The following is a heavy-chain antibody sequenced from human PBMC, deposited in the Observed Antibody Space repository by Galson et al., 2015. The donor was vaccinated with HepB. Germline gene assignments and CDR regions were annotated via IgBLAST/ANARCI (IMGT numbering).Heavy chain of an antibody. Sequence: SLRLSCAASGFTFSSYGMHWVRQAPGKGLEWVAVISYDGSNKYYADSVKGRFTISRDNSKNTLYLQMNSLRAEDTAVYYCAKDLGGSSDAFDIWGQGTMVTVSS. V-gene: IGHV3-30*18. CDR3: AKDLGGSSDAFDI. J-gene: IGHJ3*02. CDR2: ISYDGSNK. CDR1: GFTFSSYG. D-gene: IGHD3-16*01.